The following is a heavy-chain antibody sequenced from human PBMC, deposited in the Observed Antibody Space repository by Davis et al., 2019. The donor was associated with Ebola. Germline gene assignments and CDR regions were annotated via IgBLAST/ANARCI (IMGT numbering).Heavy chain of an antibody. CDR3: AHPNSDYYHIDVFDT. CDR1: SGSIIDANW. Sequence: MPSETLSLTCTVSSGSIIDANWWSWVRQPPGKGLEWIGQVYHTESTVYNPSLESRLTISIDKSKNQFSLKLTSLTAADTAMYYCAHPNSDYYHIDVFDTWGPGTLVTVSS. J-gene: IGHJ3*02. V-gene: IGHV4-4*02. CDR2: VYHTEST. D-gene: IGHD3-22*01.